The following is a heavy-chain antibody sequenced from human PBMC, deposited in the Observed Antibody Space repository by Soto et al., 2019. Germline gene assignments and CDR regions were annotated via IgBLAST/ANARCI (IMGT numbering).Heavy chain of an antibody. CDR3: ARRERYYGSPGWFDP. CDR1: GASINNFAYY. D-gene: IGHD3-10*01. V-gene: IGHV4-39*01. J-gene: IGHJ5*01. Sequence: SETLSLTCSVSGASINNFAYYWGWIRQPPGKGLEWIGTVYYNENTYYNPSLRSRVAISVDTAKNQFSLNLRSVTAADTAVYFCARRERYYGSPGWFDPWGQGTLVTVS. CDR2: VYYNENT.